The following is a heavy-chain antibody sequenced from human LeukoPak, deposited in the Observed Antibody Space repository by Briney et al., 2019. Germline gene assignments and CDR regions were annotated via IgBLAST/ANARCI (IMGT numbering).Heavy chain of an antibody. D-gene: IGHD3-22*01. CDR3: ATNGLSQIVDALDI. CDR2: FDPEDGET. J-gene: IGHJ3*02. V-gene: IGHV1-24*01. Sequence: GASVKVSCKVSGYTLTELSMHWVRQAPGKGLEWMGGFDPEDGETIYAQKFQGRVTMTEDTSTDTAYMELSSLRSEDTAVYYCATNGLSQIVDALDIWGQGTMVTVSS. CDR1: GYTLTELS.